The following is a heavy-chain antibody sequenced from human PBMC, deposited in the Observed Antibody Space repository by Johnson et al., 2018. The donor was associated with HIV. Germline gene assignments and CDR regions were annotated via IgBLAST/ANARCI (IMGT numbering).Heavy chain of an antibody. V-gene: IGHV3-43*01. CDR1: GFTFDDYT. J-gene: IGHJ3*02. Sequence: VQLVESGGGLVQAGRSLRLSCAASGFTFDDYTMHWVRQAPGKGLEWVSLISWDGGSTYYADSVKGRFTISRDNSKNSLYLQMNRLRTEDTALYYCAKDLTRYSTSGDAFDIWGQGTMVTVSS. CDR3: AKDLTRYSTSGDAFDI. CDR2: ISWDGGST. D-gene: IGHD6-13*01.